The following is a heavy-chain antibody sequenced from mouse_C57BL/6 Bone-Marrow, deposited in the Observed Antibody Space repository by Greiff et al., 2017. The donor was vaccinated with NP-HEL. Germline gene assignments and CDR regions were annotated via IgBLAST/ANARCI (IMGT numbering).Heavy chain of an antibody. D-gene: IGHD1-1*01. CDR3: ARSPLITTVVAGFDY. V-gene: IGHV1-42*01. J-gene: IGHJ2*01. Sequence: EVQLQESGPELVKPGASVKISCKASGYSFTGYYMNWVKQSPEKSLEWIGEINPSTGGTTYNQKFKATATLTVDKSSSTAYMQLKSLTSEDSAVYYCARSPLITTVVAGFDYWGQGTTLTVSS. CDR2: INPSTGGT. CDR1: GYSFTGYY.